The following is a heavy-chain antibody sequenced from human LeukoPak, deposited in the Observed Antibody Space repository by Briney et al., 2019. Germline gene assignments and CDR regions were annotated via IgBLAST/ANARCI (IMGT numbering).Heavy chain of an antibody. D-gene: IGHD6-19*01. CDR3: AKTTAGYSSGRYPGWPADY. V-gene: IGHV3-23*01. CDR2: ISGSGGDT. J-gene: IGHJ4*02. CDR1: GFTFNNYA. Sequence: GGSLGLSCTASGFTFNNYAIYWVRQAPGKGLGWVSGISGSGGDTYFADFVKGRFSISRDNFRNTGYLQINSLTDDDTAVYYCAKTTAGYSSGRYPGWPADYWGPGTVVTVSS.